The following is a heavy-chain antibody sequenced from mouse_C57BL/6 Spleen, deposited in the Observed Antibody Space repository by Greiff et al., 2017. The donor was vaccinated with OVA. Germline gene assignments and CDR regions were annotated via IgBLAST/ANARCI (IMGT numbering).Heavy chain of an antibody. Sequence: QVHVKQSGAELVKPGASVKISCKASGYAFSSYWMNWVKQRPGKGLEWIGQIYPGDGDTNYNGKFKGKATLTADKSSSTAYMQLSSLTSEDSAVYFCARRWDTAYWGQGTLVTVSA. CDR3: ARRWDTAY. CDR2: IYPGDGDT. CDR1: GYAFSSYW. J-gene: IGHJ3*01. D-gene: IGHD4-1*01. V-gene: IGHV1-80*01.